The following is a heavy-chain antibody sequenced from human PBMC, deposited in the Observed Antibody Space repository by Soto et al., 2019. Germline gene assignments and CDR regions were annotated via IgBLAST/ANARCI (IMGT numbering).Heavy chain of an antibody. Sequence: PSETLSLTCTVSGGAISSTSYYWGWIRQPPGKGLEWIASIYYSGSTYYNPSLKSRVTISVDTSKNQFSLNLSSVTAADTALYYWARQGRGGTYGVFSWPDGGNRFDPWGQGTLVTVSS. D-gene: IGHD2-8*01. J-gene: IGHJ5*02. CDR3: ARQGRGGTYGVFSWPDGGNRFDP. V-gene: IGHV4-39*01. CDR1: GGAISSTSYY. CDR2: IYYSGST.